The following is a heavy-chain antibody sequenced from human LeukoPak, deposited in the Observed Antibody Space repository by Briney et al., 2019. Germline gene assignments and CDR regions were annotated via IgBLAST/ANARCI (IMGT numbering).Heavy chain of an antibody. D-gene: IGHD6-13*01. CDR3: ARSITSSWYGDFQH. CDR2: IYYSGST. J-gene: IGHJ1*01. Sequence: PSETLSLTCTVSGGSVSSGSNYWSWIRQPPGKGLEWIGYIYYSGSTNYNPSLKSRVTISVDTSKNQFSLKLSSVTAADAAVYYCARSITSSWYGDFQHWGQGTLVTVSS. CDR1: GGSVSSGSNY. V-gene: IGHV4-61*01.